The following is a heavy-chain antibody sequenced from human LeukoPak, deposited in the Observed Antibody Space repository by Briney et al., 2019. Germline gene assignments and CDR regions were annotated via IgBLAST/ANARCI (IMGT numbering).Heavy chain of an antibody. CDR1: GFSFSDRW. D-gene: IGHD2-2*01. Sequence: PGGSLRLSCAASGFSFSDRWMSWVRQSPGKGLEWVAVISYDGSNKYYADSVKGRFTISRDNSKNTLYLQMNSLRAEDTAVYYCARDSSDIVVVPAANHYYYYGMDVWGQGTTVTVSS. CDR3: ARDSSDIVVVPAANHYYYYGMDV. V-gene: IGHV3-30-3*01. CDR2: ISYDGSNK. J-gene: IGHJ6*02.